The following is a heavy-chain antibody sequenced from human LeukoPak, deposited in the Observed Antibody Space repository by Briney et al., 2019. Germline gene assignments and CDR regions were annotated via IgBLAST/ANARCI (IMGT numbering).Heavy chain of an antibody. J-gene: IGHJ4*02. CDR2: IIPIFDTP. CDR3: AVSYSSDWSGFY. D-gene: IGHD6-19*01. CDR1: GGTFSSYS. Sequence: ASVKVSCKTSGGTFSSYSISWVRQAPGQGLEWMGRIIPIFDTPNYAQTFQDRITIGTDESTSTAYMELSSLTSEDTAVYYRAVSYSSDWSGFYWGQGTLVTVSS. V-gene: IGHV1-69*05.